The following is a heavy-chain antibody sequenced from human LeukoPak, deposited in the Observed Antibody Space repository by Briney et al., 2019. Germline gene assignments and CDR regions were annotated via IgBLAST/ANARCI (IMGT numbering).Heavy chain of an antibody. V-gene: IGHV3-21*01. J-gene: IGHJ4*02. Sequence: GGSLRLSCAASGFTFSSYSMNWGRQAPGKGLEWVSSISSSSSYIYYADSVKGRFTISRDNAKNSLYLQMNSLRAEDTAVYYCARGGGRYFDWLLYYWGQGTLVTVSS. CDR2: ISSSSSYI. CDR1: GFTFSSYS. D-gene: IGHD3-9*01. CDR3: ARGGGRYFDWLLYY.